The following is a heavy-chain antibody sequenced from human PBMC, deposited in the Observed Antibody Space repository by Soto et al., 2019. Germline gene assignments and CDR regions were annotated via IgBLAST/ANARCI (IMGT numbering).Heavy chain of an antibody. D-gene: IGHD3-3*01. J-gene: IGHJ3*02. V-gene: IGHV1-24*01. CDR2: FDPEDGET. CDR1: GYTLTELS. Sequence: ASVKGSCKVSGYTLTELSMHWVRQAPGKGLEWMGGFDPEDGETIYAQKFQGRVTMTEDTSTDTAYMELSSLRSEDTAVYYCETRDWKGFLFFFDTGAKGTMATV. CDR3: ETRDWKGFLFFFDT.